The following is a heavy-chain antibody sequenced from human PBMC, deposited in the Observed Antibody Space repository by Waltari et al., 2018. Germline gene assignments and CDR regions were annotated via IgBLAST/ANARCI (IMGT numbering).Heavy chain of an antibody. CDR2: FIYNGNT. J-gene: IGHJ4*02. CDR1: GGSIRRTSYY. Sequence: QLQLQESGPGLVKPSETLSLICSISGGSIRRTSYYWSWIRQPPGKGLEWFGSFIYNGNTYYNPSLKSRISFFVDTSKNQVLLQLRSVTAADTAMYYCARPGRVGGGSLMGLDYWGQGTLVTVSS. V-gene: IGHV4-39*01. CDR3: ARPGRVGGGSLMGLDY. D-gene: IGHD2-15*01.